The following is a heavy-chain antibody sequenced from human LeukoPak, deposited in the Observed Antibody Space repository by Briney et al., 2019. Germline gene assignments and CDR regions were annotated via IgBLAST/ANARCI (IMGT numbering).Heavy chain of an antibody. Sequence: PSETLSLTCTVSGGSISSYYWSWIRQPPGKGLEWIGYIYYGGSTNYNPSLKSRVTISVDTSKNQFSLKLSSVTAADTAVYYCARVRYYYDSSGYYSLFDYWGQGTLVTVSS. J-gene: IGHJ4*02. D-gene: IGHD3-22*01. V-gene: IGHV4-59*01. CDR1: GGSISSYY. CDR2: IYYGGST. CDR3: ARVRYYYDSSGYYSLFDY.